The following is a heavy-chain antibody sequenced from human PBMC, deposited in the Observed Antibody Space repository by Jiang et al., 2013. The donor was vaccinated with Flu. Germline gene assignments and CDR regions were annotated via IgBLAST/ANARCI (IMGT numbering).Heavy chain of an antibody. V-gene: IGHV4-34*01. CDR2: INHSGST. D-gene: IGHD3/OR15-3a*01. CDR3: ARRKEGLQLLDWLLNWFDP. J-gene: IGHJ5*02. Sequence: LLKPSETLSLTCAVYGGAFSDYYWSWIRQPPGKGLEWIGEINHSGSTNYNPSLKSRVTMSVDTSKNQFSLKLTAVTAADTAVYYCARRKEGLQLLDWLLNWFDPWGQGTLVTVSS. CDR1: GGAFSDYY.